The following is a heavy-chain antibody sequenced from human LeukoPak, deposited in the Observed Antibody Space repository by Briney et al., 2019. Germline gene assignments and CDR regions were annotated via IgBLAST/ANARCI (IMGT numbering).Heavy chain of an antibody. CDR3: ARVSYCSSTSCFDY. CDR1: GFTFSSYS. D-gene: IGHD2-2*01. J-gene: IGHJ4*02. CDR2: ISSSSYI. V-gene: IGHV3-21*01. Sequence: PGGSLRLSCAASGFTFSSYSMNWVRQAPGKGLEWVSSISSSSYIYYADSVKGRFTISRDNAKNSLYLQMNSLRAEDTAVYYCARVSYCSSTSCFDYWGQGTLVTVSS.